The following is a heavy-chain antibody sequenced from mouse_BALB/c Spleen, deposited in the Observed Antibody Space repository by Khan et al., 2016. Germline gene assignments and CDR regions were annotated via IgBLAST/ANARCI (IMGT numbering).Heavy chain of an antibody. V-gene: IGHV1S135*01. CDR3: ARECGMNCAFAD. Sequence: VQLKESGPELVKPGASVKVSCKASGYPFTSYNMYWVKQRHGKCLEWIAYIDTYNGGTNYNQKFKGKATLPVAKSSSTAYMHLNSLTSEDSAVSNGARECGMNCAFADWGQGTLVTVSA. J-gene: IGHJ3*01. D-gene: IGHD1-1*02. CDR1: GYPFTSYN. CDR2: IDTYNGGT.